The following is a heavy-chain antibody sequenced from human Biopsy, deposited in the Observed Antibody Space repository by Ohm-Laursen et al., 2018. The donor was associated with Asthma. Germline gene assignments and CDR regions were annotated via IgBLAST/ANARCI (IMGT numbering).Heavy chain of an antibody. V-gene: IGHV3-53*01. Sequence: GSLRLSCVASGFTVSRDHMFWVRQAPGKGLEWVSVIYSGGTSDTADSVRGRFTISRDKSENTLYLQMNSLTAEDTAVYHCAKDERAYYGSDSKYMQPVPLGDWGQGAVVIVSA. CDR2: IYSGGTS. J-gene: IGHJ4*02. CDR3: AKDERAYYGSDSKYMQPVPLGD. CDR1: GFTVSRDH. D-gene: IGHD2-21*01.